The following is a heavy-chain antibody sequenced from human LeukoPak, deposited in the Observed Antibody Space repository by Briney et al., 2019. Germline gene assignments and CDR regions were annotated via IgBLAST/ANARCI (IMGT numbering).Heavy chain of an antibody. J-gene: IGHJ4*02. Sequence: PGGSLRLSCAASGFTFSSYGTHWVRQAPGKGLEWAAFIRYDGSNKYYADSVKGRFTISRDNSKNTLYLQMNSLRAEDTAVSYCAKDVSGYFDYWGQGTLVTVSS. V-gene: IGHV3-30*02. CDR2: IRYDGSNK. CDR3: AKDVSGYFDY. D-gene: IGHD1-26*01. CDR1: GFTFSSYG.